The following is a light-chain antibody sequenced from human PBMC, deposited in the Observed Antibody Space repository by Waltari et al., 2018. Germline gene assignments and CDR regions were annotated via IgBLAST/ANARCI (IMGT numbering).Light chain of an antibody. Sequence: DIVMTQSPDSLAVSLGERATINCKSSQSVLYSSNDKNYLAWYQQKPRQPPRLLIYWASTRESWVPDRFSGSGSGTDFTLTISSLQAEDVAVYYCQQYYSGPRTFGQGTKVEIK. CDR1: QSVLYSSNDKNY. CDR3: QQYYSGPRT. CDR2: WAS. V-gene: IGKV4-1*01. J-gene: IGKJ1*01.